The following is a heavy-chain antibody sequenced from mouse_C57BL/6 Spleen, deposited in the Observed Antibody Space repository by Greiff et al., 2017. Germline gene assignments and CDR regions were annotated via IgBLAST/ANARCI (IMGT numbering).Heavy chain of an antibody. CDR2: IDPSDSYT. V-gene: IGHV1-69*01. D-gene: IGHD6-1*01. CDR3: ARNNRAMDY. CDR1: GYTFTSYW. Sequence: VQLQQPGAELVMPGASVKLSCKASGYTFTSYWMHWVKQRPGQGLEWIGEIDPSDSYTNYNQKFKGKSTLTVDKSSSTAYMQLSSLTSEDSAVYYCARNNRAMDYWGQGTSVTVSS. J-gene: IGHJ4*01.